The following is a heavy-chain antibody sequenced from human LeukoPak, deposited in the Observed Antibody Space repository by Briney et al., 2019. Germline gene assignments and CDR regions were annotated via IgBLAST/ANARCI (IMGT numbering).Heavy chain of an antibody. CDR1: GFTFSSYD. J-gene: IGHJ5*02. CDR3: GKEGGA. CDR2: IGGRGGST. V-gene: IGHV3-23*01. Sequence: GGSLRLSCAASGFTFSSYDMHWVRQAPGKGPEWVSAIGGRGGSTYYADSLGGRFTISRVNSKDMVYLQMNSLKVEDTATYYCGKEGGAWGQGTKVTVSS. D-gene: IGHD3-16*01.